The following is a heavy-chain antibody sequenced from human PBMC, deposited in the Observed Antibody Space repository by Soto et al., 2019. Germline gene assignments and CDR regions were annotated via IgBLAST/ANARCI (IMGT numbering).Heavy chain of an antibody. J-gene: IGHJ6*02. CDR3: ARSPILVGSNHKGLDV. D-gene: IGHD1-26*01. CDR2: INPNSGGT. CDR1: GYTFTGYY. V-gene: IGHV1-2*02. Sequence: QVQLVQSGAEVKKPGASVKVSCKASGYTFTGYYMHWVRQAPGQGLEWMGWINPNSGGTNYAQKLQGRVTMTRDTSISSAYMDLSSLRADDTAVYYCARSPILVGSNHKGLDVWGQGTTVTVSS.